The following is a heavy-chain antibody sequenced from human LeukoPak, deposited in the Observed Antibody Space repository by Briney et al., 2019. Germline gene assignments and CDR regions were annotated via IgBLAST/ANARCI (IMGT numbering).Heavy chain of an antibody. CDR3: ARDGYYDSSGYNPFDY. CDR1: GYSISSGYY. Sequence: SETLSLTCTGSGYSISSGYYWGWIRQPPGKGLEWIGSIYYSGSTHHNASLKSRVTISVETPKNQFSLKLSSVTAADTAVYYCARDGYYDSSGYNPFDYWGQGTLVTVSS. V-gene: IGHV4-38-2*02. D-gene: IGHD3-22*01. CDR2: IYYSGST. J-gene: IGHJ4*02.